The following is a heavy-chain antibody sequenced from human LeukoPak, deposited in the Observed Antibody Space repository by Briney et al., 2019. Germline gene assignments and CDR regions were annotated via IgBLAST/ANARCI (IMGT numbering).Heavy chain of an antibody. J-gene: IGHJ4*02. D-gene: IGHD6-19*01. V-gene: IGHV1-2*02. CDR1: GYTFTGYY. Sequence: ASVKVSCKASGYTFTGYYMHWVRQAPGQGLEWMGWINPNSGGTNYAQKFQGRVTMTRDTSISTAYMELSRLRSDDTAVYYCARTQPQWLVRGGFDYWGQGTLVTVSS. CDR2: INPNSGGT. CDR3: ARTQPQWLVRGGFDY.